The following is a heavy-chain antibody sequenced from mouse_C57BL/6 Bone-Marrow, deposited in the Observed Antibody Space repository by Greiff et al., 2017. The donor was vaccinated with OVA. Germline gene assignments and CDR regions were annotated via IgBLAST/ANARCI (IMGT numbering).Heavy chain of an antibody. CDR2: IYPRSGNT. CDR3: ARWLRCYLDY. V-gene: IGHV1-81*01. D-gene: IGHD2-2*01. Sequence: QVQLQQSGAELARPGASVKLSCKASGFTFTSSGISWVKQRTGQGLEWIGEIYPRSGNTYYNEKFKGKATLTADKSSSTAYMELRSLTSEDSAVYFCARWLRCYLDYWGQGTTLTVSS. J-gene: IGHJ2*01. CDR1: GFTFTSSG.